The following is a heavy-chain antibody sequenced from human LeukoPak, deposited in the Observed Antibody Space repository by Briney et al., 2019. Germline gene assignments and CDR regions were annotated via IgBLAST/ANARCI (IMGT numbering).Heavy chain of an antibody. CDR1: GFSLSISGVG. CDR2: IYWDDDK. CDR3: AHWFSTVSAFDY. V-gene: IGHV2-5*02. D-gene: IGHD4-11*01. Sequence: SGPTLVNPTQTLTLTRTFSGFSLSISGVGVGWIRQPPGKALEWLALIYWDDDKRYSPSLKSRLTITKDTSKNQIVLTMTNMDPVDTATCYCAHWFSTVSAFDYWGQGTLVTVSS. J-gene: IGHJ4*02.